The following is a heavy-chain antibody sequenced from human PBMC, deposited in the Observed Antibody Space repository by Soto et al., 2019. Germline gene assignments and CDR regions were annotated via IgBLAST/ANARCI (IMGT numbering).Heavy chain of an antibody. CDR2: ITGSGTST. Sequence: GSLRLSCAASGFTFSGYAMTWVRQAPGKGLEWVSSITGSGTSTYYADSVKGRFIISRDNSKNTVSLQMNSLRADDTAVYYCGKSPDFYYYTTDVWGQGTTVTVSS. J-gene: IGHJ6*02. CDR1: GFTFSGYA. V-gene: IGHV3-23*01. CDR3: GKSPDFYYYTTDV.